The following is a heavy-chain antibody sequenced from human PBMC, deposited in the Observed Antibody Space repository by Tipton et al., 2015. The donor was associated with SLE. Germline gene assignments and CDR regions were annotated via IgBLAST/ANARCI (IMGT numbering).Heavy chain of an antibody. CDR1: GGSISSHY. CDR3: ARGMDDFWSGYWDFDY. CDR2: IYYSGSS. V-gene: IGHV4-59*11. J-gene: IGHJ4*02. D-gene: IGHD3-3*01. Sequence: TLSLTCTVSGGSISSHYWSWIRQPPGKGLEWLGHIYYSGSSDYSPSLKSRATISVDTSKNQFSLRLTSATAADTAVYYCARGMDDFWSGYWDFDYWGQGTLVTVSS.